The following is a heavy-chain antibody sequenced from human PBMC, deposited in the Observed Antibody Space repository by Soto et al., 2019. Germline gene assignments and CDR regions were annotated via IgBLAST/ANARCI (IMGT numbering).Heavy chain of an antibody. CDR1: GGSFSGYY. D-gene: IGHD5-18*01. Sequence: QVQLQQWGAGLLKPSETLSLTCAVYGGSFSGYYWSWIRQPPGKGLEWLGEINHSGSTNYNPSLKSRVSISVDTSKNQFSLKLSSVTAADTAVYYCARGIGFKYSYNNWFDPWGQGTLVTVSS. CDR3: ARGIGFKYSYNNWFDP. J-gene: IGHJ5*02. V-gene: IGHV4-34*01. CDR2: INHSGST.